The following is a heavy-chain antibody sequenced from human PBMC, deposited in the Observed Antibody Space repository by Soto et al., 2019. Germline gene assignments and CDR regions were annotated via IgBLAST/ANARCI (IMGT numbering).Heavy chain of an antibody. D-gene: IGHD2-15*01. Sequence: PGGSLRLSCAASGFTFSDYYMSWIRQAPGKGLEWVSYISSSGSTIYYADSVKGRFTISRGNAKNSLYLQMNSLRAEDTAVYYCVSDAATLFDYWGQGTLVTVSS. CDR1: GFTFSDYY. CDR2: ISSSGSTI. V-gene: IGHV3-11*04. CDR3: VSDAATLFDY. J-gene: IGHJ4*02.